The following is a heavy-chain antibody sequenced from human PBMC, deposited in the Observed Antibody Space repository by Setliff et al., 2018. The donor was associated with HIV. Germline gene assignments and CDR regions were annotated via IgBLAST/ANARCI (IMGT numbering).Heavy chain of an antibody. CDR3: ASKVYCTNGVCLDAFDI. J-gene: IGHJ3*02. V-gene: IGHV1-2*06. CDR1: GYTFTAYY. Sequence: VKVSCKASGYTFTAYYMHWVRQAPGQGLEWMGRINPNSGGTNYAQKFQGRVTMTRDTSISTAYMELSRLRSDDTAVYYCASKVYCTNGVCLDAFDIWGQGTMVTVTS. CDR2: INPNSGGT. D-gene: IGHD2-8*01.